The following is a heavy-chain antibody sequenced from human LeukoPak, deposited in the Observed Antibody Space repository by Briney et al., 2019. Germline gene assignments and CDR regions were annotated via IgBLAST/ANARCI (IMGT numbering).Heavy chain of an antibody. V-gene: IGHV3-9*01. Sequence: GRSLRLSCAASGFTFDDYAMHWVRQAPGKGLEWVSGISWNSGSIGYADSVKGRFTISRDNSKNTLYLQMNSLRAEDTAVYYCARDFRYSSGWYFLFDYWGQGTLVTVSS. CDR3: ARDFRYSSGWYFLFDY. D-gene: IGHD6-19*01. CDR2: ISWNSGSI. J-gene: IGHJ4*02. CDR1: GFTFDDYA.